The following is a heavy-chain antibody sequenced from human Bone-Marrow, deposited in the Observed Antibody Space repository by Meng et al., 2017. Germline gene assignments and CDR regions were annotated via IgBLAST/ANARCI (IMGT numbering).Heavy chain of an antibody. CDR2: INNGGSNT. D-gene: IGHD2-2*01. CDR3: ATVGLWSATVPGAMLP. J-gene: IGHJ1*01. Sequence: LKISCAASGFTFTSYEMNWVRQAPGKGLEWVSYINNGGSNTYYADSVRGRFTISRDDAKNSLYLQMNSLRAEDTAVYFCATVGLWSATVPGAMLPGGQGTPVTVSS. V-gene: IGHV3-48*03. CDR1: GFTFTSYE.